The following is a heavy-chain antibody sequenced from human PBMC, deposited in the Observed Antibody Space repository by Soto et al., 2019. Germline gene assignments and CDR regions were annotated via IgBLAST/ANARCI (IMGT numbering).Heavy chain of an antibody. CDR1: CDSFSSGDYY. CDR2: IYYSGSS. J-gene: IGHJ4*02. CDR3: ARGGGWYASP. V-gene: IGHV4-30-4*08. D-gene: IGHD2-15*01. Sequence: ALSLTSTVSCDSFSSGDYYWTWIRQPPGKGLEWIGYIYYSGSSYYNPSLKSRVTISVDTSKNHFSLRLSSVTAADTAVYYRARGGGWYASPWGQGTLVTVSS.